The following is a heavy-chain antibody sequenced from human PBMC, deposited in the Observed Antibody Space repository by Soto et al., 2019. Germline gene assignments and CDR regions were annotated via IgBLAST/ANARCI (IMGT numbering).Heavy chain of an antibody. J-gene: IGHJ4*02. Sequence: TLSLTCTVPGISIRTYYWSWIRQPPGKGLEWIGYIYSSGNTNYNPSLKSRLTISVDTSKSQFSLKLSSVTAADTAVYYCARGRGDYYFDYWGQGTLVTVSS. V-gene: IGHV4-59*01. CDR1: GISIRTYY. CDR2: IYSSGNT. CDR3: ARGRGDYYFDY. D-gene: IGHD3-10*01.